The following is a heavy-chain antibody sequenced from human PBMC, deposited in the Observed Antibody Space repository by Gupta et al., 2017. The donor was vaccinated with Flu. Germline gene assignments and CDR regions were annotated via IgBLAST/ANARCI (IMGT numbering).Heavy chain of an antibody. D-gene: IGHD6-13*01. J-gene: IGHJ4*02. CDR3: ARLAGAGTNPQDY. CDR1: GFTFSSYG. CDR2: IWSDGTNK. V-gene: IGHV3-33*01. Sequence: QVQLVESGGGVVQPGRSLRVSCAASGFTFSSYGRHWGRQAPGKGLEWGAVIWSDGTNKRYADSVKGRFTISRDNSKNTLDLQMNSLRAEGTAVYYCARLAGAGTNPQDYWGQGTLVTVSS.